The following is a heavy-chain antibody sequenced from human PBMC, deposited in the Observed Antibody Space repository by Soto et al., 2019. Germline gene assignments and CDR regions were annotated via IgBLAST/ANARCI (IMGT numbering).Heavy chain of an antibody. V-gene: IGHV1-46*01. J-gene: IGHJ5*02. D-gene: IGHD3-10*01. CDR3: ARVIGSGSASKGP. Sequence: ASVKVSCKTSGYTFTNYYMHWVRQAPGQGLEWMGIIKCSGGETTYAQKFQGRVTITADKSTSTAYMELSSLRSEDTAVYYCARVIGSGSASKGPWGQGTLVTVSS. CDR1: GYTFTNYY. CDR2: IKCSGGET.